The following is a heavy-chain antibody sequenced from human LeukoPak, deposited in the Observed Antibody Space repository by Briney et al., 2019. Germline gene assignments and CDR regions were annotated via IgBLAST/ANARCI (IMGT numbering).Heavy chain of an antibody. CDR1: GFTFSSYA. CDR3: AKDRVPGTPTPWFDP. D-gene: IGHD1-1*01. CDR2: ISGSGGST. V-gene: IGHV3-23*01. Sequence: PGGSLRLSCAASGFTFSSYAMGWVRQAPGKGLEWVSAISGSGGSTYYADSVKGRFTISRDNSKNTLYLQMNSLRAEDTAVYYCAKDRVPGTPTPWFDPWGQGTLVTVSS. J-gene: IGHJ5*02.